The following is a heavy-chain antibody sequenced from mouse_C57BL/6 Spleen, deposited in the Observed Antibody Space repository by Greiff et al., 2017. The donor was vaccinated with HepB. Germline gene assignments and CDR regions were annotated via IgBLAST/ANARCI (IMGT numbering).Heavy chain of an antibody. J-gene: IGHJ3*01. CDR1: GYSITSGYY. CDR3: ARDLYYDYDGWFAY. CDR2: ISYDGSN. Sequence: ESGPGLVKPSQSLSLTCSVTGYSITSGYYWNWIRQFPGNKLEWMGYISYDGSNNYNPSLKNRISITRDTSKNQFFLKLNSVTTEDTATYYCARDLYYDYDGWFAYWGQGTLVTVSA. D-gene: IGHD2-4*01. V-gene: IGHV3-6*01.